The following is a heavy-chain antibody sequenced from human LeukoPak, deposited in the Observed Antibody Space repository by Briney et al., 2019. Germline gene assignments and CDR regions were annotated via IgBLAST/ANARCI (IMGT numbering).Heavy chain of an antibody. V-gene: IGHV3-74*01. Sequence: GGSLRLSCSASGFTFSSYWMHWVRQAPGKGLVWVSRINSDGSSTSYADSVKGRFTISRDNAKNTLYLQMNSLRAEDTAVYYCARVEGAVGLPGSPFDYWGQGTLVTVSS. D-gene: IGHD6-19*01. CDR1: GFTFSSYW. CDR2: INSDGSST. J-gene: IGHJ4*02. CDR3: ARVEGAVGLPGSPFDY.